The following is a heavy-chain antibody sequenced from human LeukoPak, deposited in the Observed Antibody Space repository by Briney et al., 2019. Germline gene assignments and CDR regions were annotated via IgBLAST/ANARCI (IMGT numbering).Heavy chain of an antibody. J-gene: IGHJ1*01. Sequence: GASVKVSCKTSGYTFTDYYIHWVRQAPGQGPEWLGWINPKDGGTNLAQRFQGRVTVTRDTSITTAYLELSRLRSDDTAVYYCARDEMGYQLLYPAQCFQYWGQGTLVTVSS. D-gene: IGHD2-2*02. CDR3: ARDEMGYQLLYPAQCFQY. CDR1: GYTFTDYY. CDR2: INPKDGGT. V-gene: IGHV1-2*02.